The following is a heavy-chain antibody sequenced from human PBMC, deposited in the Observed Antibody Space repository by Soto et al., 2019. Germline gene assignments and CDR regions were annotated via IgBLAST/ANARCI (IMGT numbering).Heavy chain of an antibody. D-gene: IGHD5-12*01. CDR3: ARVQRSGYDYYYYYYMDV. Sequence: GASVKVSCKASGYTFTSYDINWVRQATGQGLEWMGWMNPNSGNTGYAQKFQGRVTMTRNTSISTAYMELSSLRSEDTAVYYFARVQRSGYDYYYYYYMDVWGKGTTVTVSS. J-gene: IGHJ6*03. CDR1: GYTFTSYD. V-gene: IGHV1-8*01. CDR2: MNPNSGNT.